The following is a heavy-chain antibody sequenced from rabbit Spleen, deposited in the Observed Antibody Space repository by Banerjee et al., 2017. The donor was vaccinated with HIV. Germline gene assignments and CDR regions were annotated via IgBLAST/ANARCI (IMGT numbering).Heavy chain of an antibody. V-gene: IGHV1S40*01. CDR2: IYAGSSGFT. CDR3: AREASSGWGVVSFYFNL. D-gene: IGHD4-1*01. J-gene: IGHJ4*01. Sequence: QSLEESGGDLVKPGASLTLTCTASGFSLTSSDYMCWVRQAPAKGLEWIACIYAGSSGFTYHATWAKGRFPISKTSSTTVPLQMTSLTAADTATYFCAREASSGWGVVSFYFNLWGPGTLVTVS. CDR1: GFSLTSSDY.